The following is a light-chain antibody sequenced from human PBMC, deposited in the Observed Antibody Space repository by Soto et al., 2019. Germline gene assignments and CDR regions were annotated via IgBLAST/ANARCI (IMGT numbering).Light chain of an antibody. Sequence: EIVLTQSPGTLSLSPGERATLSCRASQSVSGSYLAWYQQKPGQAPRLLIYGASSRVTGIPDRFRGSGSGTDFTLTISRLEPEDFAVYYCQQYGSSSWTFGQGTKVEIK. CDR1: QSVSGSY. J-gene: IGKJ1*01. CDR2: GAS. V-gene: IGKV3-20*01. CDR3: QQYGSSSWT.